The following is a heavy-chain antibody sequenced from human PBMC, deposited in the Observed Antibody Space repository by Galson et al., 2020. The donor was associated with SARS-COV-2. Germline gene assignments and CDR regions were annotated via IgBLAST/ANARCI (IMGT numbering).Heavy chain of an antibody. V-gene: IGHV1-2*02. D-gene: IGHD2-15*01. Sequence: ASVKVSCKASGYTFTGYYMHWVRQAPGQGLECMGWINPNSGGTNYAQKFQGRVTMTRDTSISTAYMELSRLRSDDTAVYYCARDPSGYCSGGCCYPHFFDYWGQGTLVTVSS. CDR3: ARDPSGYCSGGCCYPHFFDY. CDR2: INPNSGGT. CDR1: GYTFTGYY. J-gene: IGHJ4*02.